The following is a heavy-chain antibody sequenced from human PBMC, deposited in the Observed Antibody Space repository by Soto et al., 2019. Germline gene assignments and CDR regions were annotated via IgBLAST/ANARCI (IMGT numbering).Heavy chain of an antibody. D-gene: IGHD6-13*01. CDR1: GFTFSSYG. J-gene: IGHJ4*02. CDR2: IWYDGSNK. Sequence: GGSLRLSCAASGFTFSSYGMHWVRQAPGKGLEWVAVIWYDGSNKYYADSVKGRFTISRDNSKNTLYLQMNSLRAEDTAVYYCARDIHRYIAAAGAPGDYWGQGTLVTVSS. V-gene: IGHV3-33*08. CDR3: ARDIHRYIAAAGAPGDY.